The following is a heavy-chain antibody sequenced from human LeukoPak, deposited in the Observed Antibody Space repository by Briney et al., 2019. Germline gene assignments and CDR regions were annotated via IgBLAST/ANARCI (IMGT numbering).Heavy chain of an antibody. CDR1: GGSISGSSHY. V-gene: IGHV4-39*01. D-gene: IGHD1-1*01. CDR3: TRRALTSVHSDDS. CDR2: IYYSGGT. J-gene: IGHJ4*02. Sequence: SETLSLTCTVSGGSISGSSHYWGWVRQPPGKGLEWIGSIYYSGGTYSNPSLESRVSISVDTFKNQFSLRLSSVTAADTAVYFCTRRALTSVHSDDSWGQGTQVTVSS.